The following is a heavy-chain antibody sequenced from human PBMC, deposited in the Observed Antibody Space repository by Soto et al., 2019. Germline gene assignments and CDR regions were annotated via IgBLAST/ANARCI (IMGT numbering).Heavy chain of an antibody. CDR1: GFSLSTNGAG. CDR3: VSGSFPNWFDH. CDR2: IYWNGNQ. D-gene: IGHD3-10*01. V-gene: IGHV2-5*01. J-gene: IGHJ5*02. Sequence: QITLKESGPTLVKSTQTLTLTCTFSGFSLSTNGAGVGWIRQPTGKALEWLALIYWNGNQSYSPSLKSRLTITKDSSKNHAVLTITNMDSVATATYYCVSGSFPNWFDHWGQGILVTVSS.